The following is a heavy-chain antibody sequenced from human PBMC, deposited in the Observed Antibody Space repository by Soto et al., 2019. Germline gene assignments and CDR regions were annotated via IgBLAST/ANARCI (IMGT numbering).Heavy chain of an antibody. CDR3: ARAYCSRGSSWACSSRFAP. J-gene: IGHJ5*02. D-gene: IGHD2-15*01. CDR2: TYYRSKWYN. V-gene: IGHV6-1*01. CDR1: GDSVSSNSAA. Sequence: SQTLSLTCVISGDSVSSNSAAWNWIRQSPSRGLEWLGRTYYRSKWYNDYAVSVKSRITINPDTSKNQFSLQLKSVTPEDTDVYYCARAYCSRGSSWACSSRFAPWGHGTLVTVCS.